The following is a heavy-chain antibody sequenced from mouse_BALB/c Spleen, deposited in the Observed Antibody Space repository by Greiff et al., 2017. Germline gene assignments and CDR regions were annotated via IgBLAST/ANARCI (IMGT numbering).Heavy chain of an antibody. CDR1: GFTFTDYY. Sequence: EVQGVESGGGLVQPGGSLRLSCATSGFTFTDYYMSWVRQPPGKALEWLGFIRNKANGYTTEYSASVKGRFTISRDNSQSILYLQMNTLRAEDSATYYCARDIGSLSYFDYWGQGTTLTVSS. D-gene: IGHD6-5*01. J-gene: IGHJ2*01. CDR3: ARDIGSLSYFDY. CDR2: IRNKANGYTT. V-gene: IGHV7-3*02.